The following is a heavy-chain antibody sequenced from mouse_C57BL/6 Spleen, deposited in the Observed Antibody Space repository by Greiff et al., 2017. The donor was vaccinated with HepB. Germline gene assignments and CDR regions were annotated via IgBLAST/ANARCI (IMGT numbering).Heavy chain of an antibody. V-gene: IGHV1-80*01. CDR1: GYAFRSYW. CDR2: IYPGDGDT. Sequence: VKLMESGAELVKPGASVKISCKASGYAFRSYWMNWVKQRPGKGLEWIGQIYPGDGDTNYNGKFKGKATLTADKSSSTAYMQLSSLTSEDSAVYFCARRGLRRDGYAMDYWGQGTSVTVSS. D-gene: IGHD2-4*01. J-gene: IGHJ4*01. CDR3: ARRGLRRDGYAMDY.